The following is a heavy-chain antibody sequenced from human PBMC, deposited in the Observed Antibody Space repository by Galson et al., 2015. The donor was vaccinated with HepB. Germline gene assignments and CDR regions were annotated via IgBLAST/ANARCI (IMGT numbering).Heavy chain of an antibody. CDR2: IWYDGSNK. V-gene: IGHV3-33*01. J-gene: IGHJ5*02. CDR1: GFTFSSYG. D-gene: IGHD5-12*01. Sequence: SLRLSCAASGFTFSSYGMHWVRQAPGKGLEWVAVIWYDGSNKYYADSVKGRFTISRDNSKNTLYLQMNSLRAEDTAVYYCARGEYSGYDPDALLDYNWFDPWGQGTLVTVSS. CDR3: ARGEYSGYDPDALLDYNWFDP.